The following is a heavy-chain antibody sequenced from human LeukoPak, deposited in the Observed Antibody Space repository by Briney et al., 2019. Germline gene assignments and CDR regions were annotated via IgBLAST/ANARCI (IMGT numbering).Heavy chain of an antibody. Sequence: GGSLRLSCAVSGFPFNNAWLGWVRQAPGKGLEWVGRITSKADGGATDYAAPVEGRFTTSRDDSENTLYLQMNSLKSEDTAIYYCTTYLTTRGQGTLVAVSS. D-gene: IGHD4/OR15-4a*01. CDR2: ITSKADGGAT. CDR3: TTYLTT. J-gene: IGHJ4*02. CDR1: GFPFNNAW. V-gene: IGHV3-15*01.